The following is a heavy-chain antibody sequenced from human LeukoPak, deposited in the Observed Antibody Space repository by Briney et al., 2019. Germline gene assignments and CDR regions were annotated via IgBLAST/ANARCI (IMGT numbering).Heavy chain of an antibody. V-gene: IGHV1-69*13. CDR1: EGTFISYA. Sequence: ASVKVSCKASEGTFISYAISWVRQAPGQGLEWMGGIIPIFGTANYAQKFQGRVTITADESTSTAYMELSSLRSEDTAVYYCARSPLYCSGGSCYLGYWGQGTLVTVSS. D-gene: IGHD2-15*01. CDR2: IIPIFGTA. CDR3: ARSPLYCSGGSCYLGY. J-gene: IGHJ4*02.